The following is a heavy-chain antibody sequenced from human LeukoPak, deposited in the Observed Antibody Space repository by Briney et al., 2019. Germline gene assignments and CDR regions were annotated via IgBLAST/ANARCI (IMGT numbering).Heavy chain of an antibody. D-gene: IGHD6-13*01. CDR2: IYPGDSET. Sequence: GESLKISCKGSGYSFTSYWIGWVRQMPGKGLEWMGIIYPGDSETRYSPSFQGQVTISADKSIGTAYLQWSSLKASDTAMYYCARRFSSSWYYFDYWGQGTLVTVSS. J-gene: IGHJ4*02. V-gene: IGHV5-51*01. CDR3: ARRFSSSWYYFDY. CDR1: GYSFTSYW.